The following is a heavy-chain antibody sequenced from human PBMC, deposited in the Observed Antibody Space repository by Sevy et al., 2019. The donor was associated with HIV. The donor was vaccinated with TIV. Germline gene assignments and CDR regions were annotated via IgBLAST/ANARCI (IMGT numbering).Heavy chain of an antibody. CDR3: ARDKQIAVAGTRAFDI. Sequence: SETLSLTCTVSGGSISSYYWSWIRQPAGKGLEWIGRIYTSGSTNYNPSLKSRVTMSVDTSKNQFSLKLSSVTAADTAVYYCARDKQIAVAGTRAFDIWGQGTMVTVSS. J-gene: IGHJ3*02. CDR1: GGSISSYY. D-gene: IGHD6-19*01. V-gene: IGHV4-4*07. CDR2: IYTSGST.